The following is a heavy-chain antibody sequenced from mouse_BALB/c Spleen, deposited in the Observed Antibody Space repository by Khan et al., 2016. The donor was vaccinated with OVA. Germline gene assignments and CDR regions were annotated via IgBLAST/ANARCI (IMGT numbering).Heavy chain of an antibody. Sequence: EVQLQESGPGLVKPSQSLSLICTDTGYSITSDYAWNWIRQFPGNKLEWMGFISYSGNTKYNPSLKSRISITRDTSKNQFFLQLNSVTTEDTATYYCARVYGGDFDYWGQGTTLTVSS. J-gene: IGHJ2*01. CDR3: ARVYGGDFDY. D-gene: IGHD1-1*01. V-gene: IGHV3-2*02. CDR1: GYSITSDYA. CDR2: ISYSGNT.